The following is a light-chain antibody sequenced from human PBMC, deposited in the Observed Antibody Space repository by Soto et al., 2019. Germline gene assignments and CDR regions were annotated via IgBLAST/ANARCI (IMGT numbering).Light chain of an antibody. Sequence: DIQMTQSPSSLSASVGDRVTITCRASQGISNYLAWYQHKPGKVPKLLIYAASTLQSGVPSRLSGSGSGTDFTLTISSLQPEDVASYYCQKYNSAPSITFGQGTLLEIK. CDR2: AAS. V-gene: IGKV1-27*01. CDR1: QGISNY. CDR3: QKYNSAPSIT. J-gene: IGKJ5*01.